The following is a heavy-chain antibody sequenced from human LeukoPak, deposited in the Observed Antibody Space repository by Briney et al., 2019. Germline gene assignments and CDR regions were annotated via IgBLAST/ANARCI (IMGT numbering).Heavy chain of an antibody. V-gene: IGHV3-30*02. CDR3: ARDLFRYGGSDY. Sequence: GGSLRLSCAASGFTFSSYGMHWVRQAPGKGLEWVAFIRYDGSNKYYADSVKGRFTISRDNAKNTLYLQMNSLRAEDTAVYYCARDLFRYGGSDYWGQGTLVTVSS. D-gene: IGHD1-26*01. CDR2: IRYDGSNK. J-gene: IGHJ4*02. CDR1: GFTFSSYG.